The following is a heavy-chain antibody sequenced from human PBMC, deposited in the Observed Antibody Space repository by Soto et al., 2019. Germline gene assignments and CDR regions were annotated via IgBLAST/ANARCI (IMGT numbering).Heavy chain of an antibody. CDR1: GGSISSYY. Sequence: PSETLSLTCTVSGGSISSYYWSWIRQPPGKGLEWIGYIYYSGSTNYNPSLKSRVTISVDTSKNQFSLKLSSVTAADTAVYYCARIYSGYDYHFDYWGQGTLVTVSS. CDR3: ARIYSGYDYHFDY. CDR2: IYYSGST. V-gene: IGHV4-59*01. D-gene: IGHD5-12*01. J-gene: IGHJ4*02.